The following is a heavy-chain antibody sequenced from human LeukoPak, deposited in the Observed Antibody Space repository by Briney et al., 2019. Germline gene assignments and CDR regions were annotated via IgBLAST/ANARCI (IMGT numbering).Heavy chain of an antibody. CDR2: IYYSGST. V-gene: IGHV4-39*07. CDR3: ARGFSPVRGVTRLPMFFDY. D-gene: IGHD3-10*01. J-gene: IGHJ4*02. Sequence: SETLSLTCTVSGVSISSYYWSWIRQPPGKGLEWIGSIYYSGSTYNNPSLKSRVTISVDTSKNQFSLKLSSVTAADTAVYYCARGFSPVRGVTRLPMFFDYWGQGTLVTVSS. CDR1: GVSISSYY.